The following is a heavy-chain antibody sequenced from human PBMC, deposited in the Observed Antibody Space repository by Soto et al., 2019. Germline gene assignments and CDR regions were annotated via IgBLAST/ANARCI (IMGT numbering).Heavy chain of an antibody. Sequence: GASVKVSCKASGYTFTGYYMHGVRQAPGQGLEWMGWINPNSGGTNYAQKFQGRVTMTRDTSISTDYMELSRLRSDDTAVYYCARFSVKGYPSYNWFDPWGQGTLVTVSS. CDR2: INPNSGGT. D-gene: IGHD3-16*02. CDR1: GYTFTGYY. J-gene: IGHJ5*02. V-gene: IGHV1-2*02. CDR3: ARFSVKGYPSYNWFDP.